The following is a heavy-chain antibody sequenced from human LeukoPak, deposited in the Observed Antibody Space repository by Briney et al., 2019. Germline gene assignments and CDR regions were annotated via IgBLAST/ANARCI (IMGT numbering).Heavy chain of an antibody. CDR1: GYTFTSYD. D-gene: IGHD6-19*01. CDR2: MNPNSGNT. V-gene: IGHV1-8*03. CDR3: AKERSLEIAVAGTIFDY. J-gene: IGHJ4*02. Sequence: GASVKVSCKASGYTFTSYDINWVRQATGQGLEWMGWMNPNSGNTGYAQKFQGRVTITRNTSISTAYMELSSLRSEDTAVYYCAKERSLEIAVAGTIFDYWGQGTLVTVSS.